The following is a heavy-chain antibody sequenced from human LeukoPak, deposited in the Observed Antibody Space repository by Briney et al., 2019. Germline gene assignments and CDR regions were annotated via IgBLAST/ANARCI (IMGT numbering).Heavy chain of an antibody. CDR3: ARVSSIWYQDWYFDL. CDR2: IDTSGNT. CDR1: GGSISSYY. V-gene: IGHV4-4*07. D-gene: IGHD6-13*01. Sequence: SETLSLTCTVSGGSISSYYWSWIRQPAGKGLEWIGRIDTSGNTNYKPSLKSRVTMSVDTSKNQFSLKLSSVTAADTAVYYCARVSSIWYQDWYFDLWGRGTLVTVSS. J-gene: IGHJ2*01.